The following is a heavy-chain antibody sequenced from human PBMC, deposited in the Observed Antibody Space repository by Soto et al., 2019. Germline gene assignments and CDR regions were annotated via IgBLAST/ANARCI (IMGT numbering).Heavy chain of an antibody. CDR3: ARDHANAYYYDSSGFPY. J-gene: IGHJ4*02. Sequence: GGSLRLSCAASGFTFSSYSMNWVRQAPGKGLEWVSYISSSSTIYYADSVKGRFTISRGNAKNSLYLQMNSLRDEDTAVYYCARDHANAYYYDSSGFPYWGQGILVTVSS. CDR1: GFTFSSYS. V-gene: IGHV3-48*02. D-gene: IGHD3-22*01. CDR2: ISSSSTI.